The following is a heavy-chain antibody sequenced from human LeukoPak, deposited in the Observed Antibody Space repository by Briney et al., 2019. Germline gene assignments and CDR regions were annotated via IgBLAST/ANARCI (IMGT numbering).Heavy chain of an antibody. CDR3: AKGLRSFDSSAYYYSFDY. CDR1: GFTFSSYA. CDR2: LTSGGTT. D-gene: IGHD3-22*01. J-gene: IGHJ4*02. V-gene: IGHV3-23*01. Sequence: GGSQRLSCAASGFTFSSYAMIWVRQAPGKGLEWVSVLTSGGTTKYADSVKGRFTISRDNSKNPLYLQMNSLRAEDTAVYYCAKGLRSFDSSAYYYSFDYWGQGTLVTVSS.